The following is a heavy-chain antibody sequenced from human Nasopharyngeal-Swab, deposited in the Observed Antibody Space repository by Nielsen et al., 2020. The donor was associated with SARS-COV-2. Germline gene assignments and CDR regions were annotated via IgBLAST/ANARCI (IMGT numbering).Heavy chain of an antibody. Sequence: ASVKVSCKASGYTFTSYDINWVRQATGQGLEWMGWMSPNSGNTGYAQKFQGRVTMTRNTSISTAYMELSSLRSEDTAVYYCARAGKLQLCFNSLYYFDYWGQGTLVTVSS. J-gene: IGHJ4*02. CDR2: MSPNSGNT. CDR3: ARAGKLQLCFNSLYYFDY. D-gene: IGHD5-18*01. CDR1: GYTFTSYD. V-gene: IGHV1-8*02.